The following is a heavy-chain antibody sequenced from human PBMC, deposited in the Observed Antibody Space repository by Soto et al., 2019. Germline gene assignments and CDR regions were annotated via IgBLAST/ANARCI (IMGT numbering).Heavy chain of an antibody. J-gene: IGHJ5*02. CDR1: GFTFSSYS. D-gene: IGHD6-19*01. CDR2: ISSSSSYI. V-gene: IGHV3-21*01. Sequence: PGGSLRLSCAASGFTFSSYSMNWVRQAPGKGLEWVSSISSSSSYIYYADSVKGRFTISRDNAKNSLYLQMNSLRAEDTAVYYCARARKASIAVAGTPARWFDPWGQGTLVTVSS. CDR3: ARARKASIAVAGTPARWFDP.